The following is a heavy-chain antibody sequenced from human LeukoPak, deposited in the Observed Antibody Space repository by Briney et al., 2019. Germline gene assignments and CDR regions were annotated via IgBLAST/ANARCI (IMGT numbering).Heavy chain of an antibody. J-gene: IGHJ4*02. Sequence: GGSLRLSCAASGVTFSDYYMSWIRQAPGKGLEWISYISSSGAITSYSDSVKGRFTISRDNAKNSLHLQMNNLGAEDTAVYYCARGCCSVSGLYFEFWGQGSLVTVSS. CDR3: ARGCCSVSGLYFEF. CDR2: ISSSGAIT. CDR1: GVTFSDYY. V-gene: IGHV3-11*01. D-gene: IGHD3-9*01.